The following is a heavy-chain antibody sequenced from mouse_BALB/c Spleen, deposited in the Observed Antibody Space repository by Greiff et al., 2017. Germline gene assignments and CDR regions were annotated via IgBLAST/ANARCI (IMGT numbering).Heavy chain of an antibody. Sequence: EVQLQESGPGLVKPSQSLSLTCTVTGYSITSDYAWNWIRQFPGNKLEWMGYISYSGSTSYNPSLKSRISITRDTSKNQFFLQLNSVTTEDTATYYCARWDYGSSYGGGFAYWGQGTLVTVSA. D-gene: IGHD1-1*01. CDR2: ISYSGST. CDR1: GYSITSDYA. V-gene: IGHV3-2*02. J-gene: IGHJ3*01. CDR3: ARWDYGSSYGGGFAY.